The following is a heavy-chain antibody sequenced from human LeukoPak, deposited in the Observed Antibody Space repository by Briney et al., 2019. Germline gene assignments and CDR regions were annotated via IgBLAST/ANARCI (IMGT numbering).Heavy chain of an antibody. Sequence: SETLSLTCTVSGGSISNNYWSWIRQPPEKGLEWIGYIYDSGSTNYNPSLKRRLTISVDTSKNQFSLKRSSVTAADSAVYYCARSYGDYITGAYAFDVWGQGTMVTVSS. D-gene: IGHD4-17*01. V-gene: IGHV4-59*08. CDR1: GGSISNNY. CDR2: IYDSGST. J-gene: IGHJ3*01. CDR3: ARSYGDYITGAYAFDV.